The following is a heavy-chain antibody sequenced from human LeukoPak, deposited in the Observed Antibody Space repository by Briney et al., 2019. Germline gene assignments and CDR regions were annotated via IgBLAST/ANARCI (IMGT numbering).Heavy chain of an antibody. V-gene: IGHV1-46*01. J-gene: IGHJ4*02. Sequence: GASVKVSCKASGYTFTSYYMHWVRQAPGQGLEWMGIINPSGGSTSYAQKFQGRVTMARDTSTSTVYMELSSLRSEDTAVYYCASSSKTYFTVEMATTLPFYWGQGTLVTVSS. D-gene: IGHD5-24*01. CDR2: INPSGGST. CDR1: GYTFTSYY. CDR3: ASSSKTYFTVEMATTLPFY.